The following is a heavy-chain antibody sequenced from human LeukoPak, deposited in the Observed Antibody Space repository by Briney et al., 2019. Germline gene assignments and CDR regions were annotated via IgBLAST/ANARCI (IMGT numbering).Heavy chain of an antibody. Sequence: GGSLRLSCAASGFTFSSHWISWVRQAPGKGLGWLPNIKQDGSEKYYVDSVKGRFTISRDNAKNSLYLQMNSLRAEDTAVYYCAREASSPLDGYYYYYYGMDVWGQGTTVTVSS. V-gene: IGHV3-7*01. CDR2: IKQDGSEK. J-gene: IGHJ6*02. D-gene: IGHD5-24*01. CDR3: AREASSPLDGYYYYYYGMDV. CDR1: GFTFSSHW.